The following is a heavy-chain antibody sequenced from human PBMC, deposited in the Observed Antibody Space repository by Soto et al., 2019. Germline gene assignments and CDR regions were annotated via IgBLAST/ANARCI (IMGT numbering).Heavy chain of an antibody. CDR3: ARGGHIAVVTASFDN. J-gene: IGHJ4*02. CDR2: IHPSGGGT. V-gene: IGHV1-46*02. D-gene: IGHD2-21*02. CDR1: GYTFNTYY. Sequence: QLVQSGAEVRKPGASVKVSCKPSGYTFNTYYLHWLRQAPGQALEWMGVIHPSGGGTTYAQKFLGRVTVTRDTSTTTVFMELSSLRSDDTAVYYCARGGHIAVVTASFDNWGQGTLVTVSS.